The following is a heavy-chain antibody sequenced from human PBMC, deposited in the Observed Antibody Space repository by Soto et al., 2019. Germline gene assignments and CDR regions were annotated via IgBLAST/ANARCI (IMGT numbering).Heavy chain of an antibody. D-gene: IGHD6-13*01. J-gene: IGHJ5*02. CDR1: GYTFTSYG. CDR3: ARGIAAAGTFNWFDP. CDR2: ISAYNGNT. V-gene: IGHV1-18*04. Sequence: QVQLVQSGAEVKKPGASVKVSCKASGYTFTSYGISWVRQAPGQGLEWMGWISAYNGNTNYAQKLQGRVTRTTDTSTSTAYMELRGLRSDDTAVYYCARGIAAAGTFNWFDPWGQGTLVTVSS.